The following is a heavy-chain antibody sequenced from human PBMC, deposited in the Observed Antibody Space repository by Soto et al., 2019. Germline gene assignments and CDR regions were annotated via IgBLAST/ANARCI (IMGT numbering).Heavy chain of an antibody. CDR2: ISSSSSYI. CDR3: ARATSRYYYYYMDV. Sequence: EVQLVESGGGLVKPGGSLRLSCAASGFTFSSYSMNWVRQAPGKGLEWVSSISSSSSYIYYADSVKGRFTISRDNAKNSPYLQMNSLRAEDTAVYYCARATSRYYYYYMDVWGKGTTVTVSS. CDR1: GFTFSSYS. J-gene: IGHJ6*03. V-gene: IGHV3-21*01.